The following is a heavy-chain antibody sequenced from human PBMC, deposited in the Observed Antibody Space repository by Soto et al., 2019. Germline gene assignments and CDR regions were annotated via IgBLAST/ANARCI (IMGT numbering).Heavy chain of an antibody. CDR3: ARDELRNDYSDYNWFDP. D-gene: IGHD4-17*01. CDR2: INHSGST. V-gene: IGHV4-34*01. J-gene: IGHJ5*02. Sequence: QVQLQQWGAGLLKPSETLSLTWAVYGGSFSGYYWSWIRQPPGKGLEWIGEINHSGSTSYNPSLKSRVTISVDTSKNQFSLKLSSVTAADTAVYYCARDELRNDYSDYNWFDPWGQGTLVTVSS. CDR1: GGSFSGYY.